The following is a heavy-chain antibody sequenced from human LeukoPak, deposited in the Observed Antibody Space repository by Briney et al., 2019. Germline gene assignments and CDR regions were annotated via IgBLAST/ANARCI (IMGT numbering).Heavy chain of an antibody. Sequence: GGSLRLSCAASGFTFSSHSMNLVRQAPGKGLEWVPSISPSGNYIYYADSVRGRFTISRDNAKNSMYLQMDSLRDEDTAVYYCATETIGRHYDYWGQGTLLTVSS. J-gene: IGHJ4*02. CDR2: ISPSGNYI. CDR3: ATETIGRHYDY. D-gene: IGHD1-14*01. V-gene: IGHV3-21*01. CDR1: GFTFSSHS.